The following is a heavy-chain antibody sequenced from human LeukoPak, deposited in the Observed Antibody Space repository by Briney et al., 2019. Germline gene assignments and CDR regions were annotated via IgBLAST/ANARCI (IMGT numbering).Heavy chain of an antibody. D-gene: IGHD2-15*01. CDR1: GYIFTSYS. V-gene: IGHV1-46*01. Sequence: ASVKVSCKASGYIFTSYSMHWVRQAPGQGLEWMGIINPNGGSTNYAQKFQGRLTMTRDTSTSTVYMELSSLRSEDTAVYYCSRVVCSGGSCYSKGMDVRGQGTTVTVSS. J-gene: IGHJ6*02. CDR2: INPNGGST. CDR3: SRVVCSGGSCYSKGMDV.